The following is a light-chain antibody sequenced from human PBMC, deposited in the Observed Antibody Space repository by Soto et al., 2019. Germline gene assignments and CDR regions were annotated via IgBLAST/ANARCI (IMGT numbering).Light chain of an antibody. CDR3: SSYTTSNTLV. V-gene: IGLV2-14*01. CDR2: EVS. J-gene: IGLJ2*01. Sequence: QSALTQPASVSGSPGQSITISCTGTSSDVGAYTYVSWYQQHPGKAPKLMIFEVSDRPSGVSNRFSGYKSGNTASLTISGLQAEDEADYYCSSYTTSNTLVVGGGTKLTVL. CDR1: SSDVGAYTY.